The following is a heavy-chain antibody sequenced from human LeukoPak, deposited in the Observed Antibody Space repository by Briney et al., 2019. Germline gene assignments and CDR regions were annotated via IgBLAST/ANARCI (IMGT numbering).Heavy chain of an antibody. CDR1: GFTFSSYE. Sequence: GGPLRLSCAASGFTFSSYEMNWVRQAPGKGLEWVSYISSSGSTIYYADSVKGRFTISRDNAKNSLYLQMNSLRAEDTAVYYCARLSGSPYFDYWGQGTLVTVSS. CDR3: ARLSGSPYFDY. D-gene: IGHD5-12*01. V-gene: IGHV3-48*03. CDR2: ISSSGSTI. J-gene: IGHJ4*02.